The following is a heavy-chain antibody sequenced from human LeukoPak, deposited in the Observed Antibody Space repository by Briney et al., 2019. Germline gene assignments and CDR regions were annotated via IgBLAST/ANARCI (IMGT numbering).Heavy chain of an antibody. CDR1: GFTFSSYA. V-gene: IGHV3-7*01. Sequence: GGSLRLSCAASGFTFSSYAMSWVRQAPGKGLEWVATIRQDGGVTHYVASVTGRFIISRDNAKSSLTLQMSSLGAEDTAMYYRARLLGDSTIYDLWGPGTQVTVSS. D-gene: IGHD3-16*01. J-gene: IGHJ5*02. CDR2: IRQDGGVT. CDR3: ARLLGDSTIYDL.